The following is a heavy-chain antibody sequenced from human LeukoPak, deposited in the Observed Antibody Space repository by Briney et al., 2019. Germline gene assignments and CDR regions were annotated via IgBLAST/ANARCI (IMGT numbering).Heavy chain of an antibody. CDR2: IKQDGSEK. J-gene: IGHJ6*03. Sequence: GGSLRLSCAASGFTFSSYWMSWVRQAPGKGLEWVANIKQDGSEKYYVDSVKGRFIISRDNAKNSLYLQMNSLRAEDAAVYYCAKGAFRDQVQGYYYMDVWGKGTTVTVSS. CDR3: AKGAFRDQVQGYYYMDV. D-gene: IGHD3-10*01. V-gene: IGHV3-7*01. CDR1: GFTFSSYW.